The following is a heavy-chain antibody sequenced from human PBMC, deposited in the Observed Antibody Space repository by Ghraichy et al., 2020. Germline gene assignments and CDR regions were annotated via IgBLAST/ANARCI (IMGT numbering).Heavy chain of an antibody. V-gene: IGHV4-34*01. J-gene: IGHJ4*02. CDR3: ARGGYCSGGSCYLVY. D-gene: IGHD2-15*01. Sequence: SETLSLTCAVYGGSFSGYYWSWIRQPPGKGLEWIGEINHSGSTNYNPSLKSRVTISVDTSKNQFSLKLSSVTAADTAVYYCARGGYCSGGSCYLVYWGQGTLVTVSS. CDR2: INHSGST. CDR1: GGSFSGYY.